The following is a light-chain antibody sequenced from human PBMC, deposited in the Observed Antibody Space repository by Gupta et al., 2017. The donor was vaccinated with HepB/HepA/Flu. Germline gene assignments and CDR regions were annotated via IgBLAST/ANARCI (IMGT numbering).Light chain of an antibody. V-gene: IGLV1-47*01. CDR2: RNN. CDR1: SSNLGTND. Sequence: QSVPTQPPSASGTPGQRVTIACSGSSSNLGTNDVYWYQQVPGTAPKVLIYRNNRRPAGVPDRLFGSKSGTSAALAISGLRSEDEADYYCAAWDDSLNVLVFGGGTKLTVL. J-gene: IGLJ2*01. CDR3: AAWDDSLNVLV.